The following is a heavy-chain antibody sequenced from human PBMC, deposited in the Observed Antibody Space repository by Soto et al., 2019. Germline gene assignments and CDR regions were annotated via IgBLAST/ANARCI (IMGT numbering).Heavy chain of an antibody. CDR3: ARHGLGDDSVYRWFDT. CDR1: GFTLSAYC. J-gene: IGHJ5*02. CDR2: IKQDESER. D-gene: IGHD5-12*01. Sequence: PGGSLRLSCAASGFTLSAYCMNWVRQAPGKGLEWVASIKQDESERFYVDSVKGRFTIYRDNAKNSLYLQMNSLRAEDTAVYYCARHGLGDDSVYRWFDTRGQGTPVTVSS. V-gene: IGHV3-7*04.